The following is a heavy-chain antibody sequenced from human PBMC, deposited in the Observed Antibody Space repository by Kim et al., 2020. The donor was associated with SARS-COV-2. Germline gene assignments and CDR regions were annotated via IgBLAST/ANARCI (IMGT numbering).Heavy chain of an antibody. D-gene: IGHD3-22*01. J-gene: IGHJ4*02. V-gene: IGHV3-30*02. CDR3: AKDSGRITMIVVVITGIDY. Sequence: KGRFTISRDNAKNTLYLQMNSRRAEDTAVYYCAKDSGRITMIVVVITGIDYWGQGTLVTVSS.